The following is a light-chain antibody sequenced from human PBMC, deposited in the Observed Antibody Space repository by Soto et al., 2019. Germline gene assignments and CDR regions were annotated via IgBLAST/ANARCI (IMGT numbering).Light chain of an antibody. Sequence: QSVLTQPPSVSGAPGQRVTISCTGSSSNIGAGYDVHWYQQLPGTAPKLLIHGNSNRPSGVPDRFSGSKFGTSASLAITGLQAEDEADYYSHSYDSSLSGSVFGEGTKLTVL. CDR3: HSYDSSLSGSV. CDR1: SSNIGAGYD. CDR2: GNS. V-gene: IGLV1-40*01. J-gene: IGLJ2*01.